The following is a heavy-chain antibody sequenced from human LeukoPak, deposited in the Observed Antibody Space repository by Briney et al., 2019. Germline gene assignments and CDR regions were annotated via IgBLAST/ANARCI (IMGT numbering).Heavy chain of an antibody. J-gene: IGHJ4*02. CDR3: ASQSLVGATTFGGFDY. CDR1: GFTFSSYS. D-gene: IGHD1-26*01. Sequence: SGGSLRLSCAASGFTFSSYSMNWVRQAPGKGLEWVSSISSSSSYIYYADSVKGRFTISRDNAKNSLYLQMNSLRAEDTAVYYCASQSLVGATTFGGFDYWGQGTLVTVSS. V-gene: IGHV3-21*01. CDR2: ISSSSSYI.